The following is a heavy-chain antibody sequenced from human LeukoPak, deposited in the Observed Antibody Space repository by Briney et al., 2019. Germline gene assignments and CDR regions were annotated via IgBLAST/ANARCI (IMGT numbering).Heavy chain of an antibody. J-gene: IGHJ5*02. D-gene: IGHD2-2*01. CDR2: IYYSGST. CDR3: ARDKVVPAANPARWFDP. V-gene: IGHV4-59*12. CDR1: GGSISNYY. Sequence: PSETLSLTCSVSGGSISNYYWSWIRQPPGKGLGWIGYIYYSGSTNYNPSLKSRVSISVDKSKNQFSLKLSSVTAADTAVYYCARDKVVPAANPARWFDPWGQGTLVTVSS.